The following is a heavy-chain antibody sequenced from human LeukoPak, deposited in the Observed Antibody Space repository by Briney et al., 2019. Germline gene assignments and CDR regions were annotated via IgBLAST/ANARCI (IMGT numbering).Heavy chain of an antibody. CDR3: ASGYGSGNFDY. V-gene: IGHV3-48*03. CDR1: GFTFSSCE. D-gene: IGHD3-10*01. Sequence: GGSLRLSCAASGFTFSSCEMNWVRQAPGKGLEWVSYISSSGSTIYYADSVKGRFTISRDNAKNSLYLQMNSLRAEDTAVYYCASGYGSGNFDYWGQGTLVTVSS. J-gene: IGHJ4*02. CDR2: ISSSGSTI.